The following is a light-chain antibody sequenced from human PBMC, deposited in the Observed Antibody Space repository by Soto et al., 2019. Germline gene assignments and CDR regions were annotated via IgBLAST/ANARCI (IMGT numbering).Light chain of an antibody. J-gene: IGKJ1*01. CDR2: AAS. CDR1: QSVRSNF. V-gene: IGKV3-20*01. CDR3: QQYGSSPEA. Sequence: EIVLTQSPGTLSLSPGERATLSCRARQSVRSNFLAWYQQKPGQAPRLLIYAASSRATGIPDRFSGSGSGTDFTLPVSRLEPEDFAVYYCQQYGSSPEAFGQGTKVEIK.